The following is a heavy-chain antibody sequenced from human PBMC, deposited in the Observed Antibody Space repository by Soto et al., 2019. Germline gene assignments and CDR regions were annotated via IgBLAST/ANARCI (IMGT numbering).Heavy chain of an antibody. Sequence: EVQVLESGGGLVQPGGSLRLSCAASGFTFSNYAMSWVRQAPGKGLEWVSTIHGGGDYTHYTDSVKGRFTISRDNSRNTRILKMTSLRAEKPALYYCAKDRGSGCYPSWSFDVWGRGTRVTVSS. D-gene: IGHD2-2*01. V-gene: IGHV3-23*01. CDR2: IHGGGDYT. CDR3: AKDRGSGCYPSWSFDV. J-gene: IGHJ2*01. CDR1: GFTFSNYA.